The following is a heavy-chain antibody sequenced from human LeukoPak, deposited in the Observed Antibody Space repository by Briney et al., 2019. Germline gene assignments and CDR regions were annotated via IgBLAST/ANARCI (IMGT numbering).Heavy chain of an antibody. CDR2: ISYDGSNK. D-gene: IGHD1-26*01. J-gene: IGHJ4*02. Sequence: GGSLRLSCAASGFTFSSYAMHWVRQAPGKGLEWVAVISYDGSNKYYADSVKGRFTISRDNSKNTLYLQMNSLRAEDTAVYYCARKYPGSGSYYNYFDYWGQGTLVTVSS. V-gene: IGHV3-30-3*01. CDR1: GFTFSSYA. CDR3: ARKYPGSGSYYNYFDY.